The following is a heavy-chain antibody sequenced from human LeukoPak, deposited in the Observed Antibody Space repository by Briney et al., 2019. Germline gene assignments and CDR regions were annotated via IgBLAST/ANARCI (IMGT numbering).Heavy chain of an antibody. J-gene: IGHJ4*02. CDR2: ISYDGSNK. Sequence: GGSLRLSCAASGFTFSSYGMHWVRQAPGKGLEWVAVISYDGSNKYYADSVKGRFTISRDNSKNTLYLQMNSLRAEDTAVYYCAKDGGYCSSTSCYLDYWGQGTLVTVSS. CDR3: AKDGGYCSSTSCYLDY. CDR1: GFTFSSYG. V-gene: IGHV3-30*18. D-gene: IGHD2-2*01.